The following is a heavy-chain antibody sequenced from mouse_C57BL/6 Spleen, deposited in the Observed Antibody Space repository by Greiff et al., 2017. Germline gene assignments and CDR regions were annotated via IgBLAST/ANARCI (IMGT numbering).Heavy chain of an antibody. CDR3: ARRYYGSSPYYFDY. D-gene: IGHD1-1*01. CDR1: GYTFPSYW. Sequence: QVQLQQPGAELVKPGASVQMSCKASGYTFPSYWITWVKQRPGQGLEWIGDIYPGSGSTNYNEKFKSKATLTVDTSSSTAYMQLSSLTSEDSAVYYCARRYYGSSPYYFDYWGQGTTLTVSS. J-gene: IGHJ2*01. CDR2: IYPGSGST. V-gene: IGHV1-55*01.